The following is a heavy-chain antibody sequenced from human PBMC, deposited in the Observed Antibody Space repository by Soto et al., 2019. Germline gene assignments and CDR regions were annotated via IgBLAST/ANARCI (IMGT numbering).Heavy chain of an antibody. V-gene: IGHV1-69*08. CDR3: ARDKAVINAAIGMAY. Sequence: VQLVQSGAAVKKPGSSVKVSCKASGGSFNSYTFNWVRQAPGQGLEWMGRIIPFANIANYAQAFQDRGTISADTSATTVYMELRSLTSDDTAVYYCARDKAVINAAIGMAYWGQGTLVSVSS. J-gene: IGHJ4*02. CDR2: IIPFANIA. D-gene: IGHD6-13*01. CDR1: GGSFNSYT.